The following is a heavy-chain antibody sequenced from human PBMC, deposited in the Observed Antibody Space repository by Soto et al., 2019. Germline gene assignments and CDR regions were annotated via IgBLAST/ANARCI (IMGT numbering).Heavy chain of an antibody. CDR3: ARSSGYYYVDY. Sequence: QVQLVQSGAEVKKPGGSVKVSCKASGYTFTSYAMHWVRQAPGQRLEWMGWINAGNGNTKYSQKFQGRVTITRDTSASTAYMELTSLRSDNTAVYYCARSSGYYYVDYWGQGTLVTVSS. D-gene: IGHD3-22*01. J-gene: IGHJ4*02. CDR2: INAGNGNT. V-gene: IGHV1-3*01. CDR1: GYTFTSYA.